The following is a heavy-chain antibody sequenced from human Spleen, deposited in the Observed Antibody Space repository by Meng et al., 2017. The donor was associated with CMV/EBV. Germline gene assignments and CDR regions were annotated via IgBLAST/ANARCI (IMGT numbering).Heavy chain of an antibody. Sequence: GESLKISCQASGYSFKTFWIGWVRHVPGKGLEWVGIIYPGDFDTNYSPSLQGRVTTSVDNSISTVYLHWSNLEASDTAIYYCARDLKGGYYYGMDVWGQGTTVTVSS. CDR2: IYPGDFDT. V-gene: IGHV5-51*01. D-gene: IGHD3-16*01. J-gene: IGHJ6*02. CDR3: ARDLKGGYYYGMDV. CDR1: GYSFKTFW.